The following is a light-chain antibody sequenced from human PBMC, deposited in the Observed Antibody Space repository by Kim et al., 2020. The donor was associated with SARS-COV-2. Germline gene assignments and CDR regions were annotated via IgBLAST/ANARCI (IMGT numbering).Light chain of an antibody. J-gene: IGLJ2*01. V-gene: IGLV3-1*01. Sequence: SYELTQPPSVSVSPGQTASITCSGDKLGDKYACWYLQKPGQSPVLVIYQDNKRPSGIPERFSGSNSGNTATLTISGTRATDEADYYCQAWDSSTVLFGGGTQLTVL. CDR2: QDN. CDR1: KLGDKY. CDR3: QAWDSSTVL.